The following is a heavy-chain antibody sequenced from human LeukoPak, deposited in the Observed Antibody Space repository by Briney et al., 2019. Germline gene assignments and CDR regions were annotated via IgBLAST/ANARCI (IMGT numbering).Heavy chain of an antibody. D-gene: IGHD5-18*01. Sequence: ASVKVSCKASGYTFTGYYMHWVRQAPGQGLEWMGWINPNSGGTNYAQKFQGRVTMTRDTSISTAYMELSRLRSDDTAVYYCARGESVRGYSYGYDYWGQGTLVTVSS. V-gene: IGHV1-2*02. CDR3: ARGESVRGYSYGYDY. J-gene: IGHJ4*02. CDR1: GYTFTGYY. CDR2: INPNSGGT.